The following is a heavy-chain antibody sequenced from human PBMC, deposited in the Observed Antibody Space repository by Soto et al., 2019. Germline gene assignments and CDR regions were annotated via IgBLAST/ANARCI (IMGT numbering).Heavy chain of an antibody. CDR3: ARSRGPAACTPFDY. CDR1: GGSISSGGYY. Sequence: QVQLQESGPGLVKPSQTLSLTCTVSGGSISSGGYYWSWIRQHPGKGLEWLGYIYYSGSTYYNPYLKSRVTISVDTSKNQFSLKLSSVTAADTAVYYCARSRGPAACTPFDYWGQGTLVTASS. V-gene: IGHV4-31*03. J-gene: IGHJ4*02. CDR2: IYYSGST. D-gene: IGHD6-13*01.